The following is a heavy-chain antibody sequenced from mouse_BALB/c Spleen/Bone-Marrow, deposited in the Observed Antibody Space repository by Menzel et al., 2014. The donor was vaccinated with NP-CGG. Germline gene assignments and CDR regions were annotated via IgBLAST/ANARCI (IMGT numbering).Heavy chain of an antibody. CDR2: INPDSTTI. J-gene: IGHJ3*01. CDR1: GFDFSRYW. D-gene: IGHD2-3*01. CDR3: ARLGYYGGFAY. Sequence: EVKLVESGGGLVQPGGSLKLSCAASGFDFSRYWMGWVRQAPGKGLGWIGEINPDSTTINYTPSLKYKFIISRDNAKNTLLLQMSNVRSEDTALYYCARLGYYGGFAYWGQGTLVTVSA. V-gene: IGHV4-1*02.